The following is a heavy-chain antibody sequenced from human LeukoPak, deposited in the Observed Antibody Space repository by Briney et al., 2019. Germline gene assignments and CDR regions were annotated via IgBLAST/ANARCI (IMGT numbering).Heavy chain of an antibody. CDR3: ARTPYVEDAFDI. V-gene: IGHV1-2*02. J-gene: IGHJ3*02. CDR1: GYTFTGYY. D-gene: IGHD2-15*01. Sequence: ASVKVSCKASGYTFTGYYMHWVRPAPGQGPEWMGWLNPNSGGTNYAQKFQGRVTMTRDTSLSTAYMELSRLRSDDTAVYYCARTPYVEDAFDIWGQGTMATVSS. CDR2: LNPNSGGT.